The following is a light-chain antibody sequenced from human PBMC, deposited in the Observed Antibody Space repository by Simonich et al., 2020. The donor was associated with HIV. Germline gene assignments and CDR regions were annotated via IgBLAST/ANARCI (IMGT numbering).Light chain of an antibody. V-gene: IGKV4-1*01. Sequence: DIVMTQSPDSLAVSLGERATINCKSSQSVLYSSNNKNYLAWYQQKPGPPPKLLIYWASTRESGVPDRFSGSGYGTDFTLTISSLQAEDVAVYYCQQYYSTPYTFGQGTKLEIK. CDR1: QSVLYSSNNKNY. J-gene: IGKJ2*01. CDR3: QQYYSTPYT. CDR2: WAS.